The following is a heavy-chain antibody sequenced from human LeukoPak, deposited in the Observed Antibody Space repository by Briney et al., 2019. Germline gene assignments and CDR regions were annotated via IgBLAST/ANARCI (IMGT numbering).Heavy chain of an antibody. Sequence: GGSLRLSCAASGFTFSSYWMHWVRQAPGKGLVWVSRINSDGSSTSYAGSVKGRFTISRDNAKNTLYLQMNSLRAEDTAVYYCARESVGWFGELLYDYWGQGTLVTVSS. D-gene: IGHD3-10*01. CDR2: INSDGSST. CDR1: GFTFSSYW. CDR3: ARESVGWFGELLYDY. J-gene: IGHJ4*02. V-gene: IGHV3-74*01.